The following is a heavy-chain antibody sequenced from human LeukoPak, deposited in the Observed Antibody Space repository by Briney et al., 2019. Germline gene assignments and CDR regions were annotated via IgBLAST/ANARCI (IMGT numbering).Heavy chain of an antibody. CDR1: GFTFSDYV. CDR2: IRSKAYGGTT. Sequence: GGSLRLSCATSGFTFSDYVMSWVRQAPGKGLEWVGFIRSKAYGGTTEYAASVKGRFTISRDDSKSIAYLQTNSLKTEDTAVYYCTRGFLVALELRLFDYWGQGTLVTVSS. J-gene: IGHJ4*02. CDR3: TRGFLVALELRLFDY. D-gene: IGHD1-7*01. V-gene: IGHV3-49*04.